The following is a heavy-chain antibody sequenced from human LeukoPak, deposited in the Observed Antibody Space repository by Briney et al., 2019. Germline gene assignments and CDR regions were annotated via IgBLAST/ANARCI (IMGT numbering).Heavy chain of an antibody. CDR2: IKQDVSEK. Sequence: GGSLRLSCAAAGFTFSNYWMSWVRQAPGKGLEWVANIKQDVSEKNYVDSVKGRFTISRDNANNLLYLQMDSLRAEDTAVYHCASTQTFDYWGQGTLVTV. CDR3: ASTQTFDY. J-gene: IGHJ4*02. CDR1: GFTFSNYW. V-gene: IGHV3-7*05.